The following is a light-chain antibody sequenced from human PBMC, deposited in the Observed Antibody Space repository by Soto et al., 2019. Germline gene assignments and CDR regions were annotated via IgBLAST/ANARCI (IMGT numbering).Light chain of an antibody. V-gene: IGKV3-11*01. Sequence: EIVLTQSPATLSLSPGERATLSCRASQSVSSYLAWYQQKPGQAPRLLIYDASNRATGVPARFSGSGSGTDFPLTISSVEPEDLAVYYCQQRSNWPPLTFGGGTKVEIK. J-gene: IGKJ4*01. CDR1: QSVSSY. CDR2: DAS. CDR3: QQRSNWPPLT.